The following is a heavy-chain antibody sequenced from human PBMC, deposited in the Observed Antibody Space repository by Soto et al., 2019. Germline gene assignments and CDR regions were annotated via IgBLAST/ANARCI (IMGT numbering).Heavy chain of an antibody. CDR2: IGTSGTPT. J-gene: IGHJ6*02. Sequence: PGGSLRLSCIASGFTFRNYAMAWVRQAPGEDLEWVSGIGTSGTPTLYADAVKSRFSISRDDSRNTVSMQMNSLGVEDTATYYCTRILWTSRRDALDIWGQGTTVAISS. CDR1: GFTFRNYA. CDR3: TRILWTSRRDALDI. V-gene: IGHV3-23*01. D-gene: IGHD2-15*01.